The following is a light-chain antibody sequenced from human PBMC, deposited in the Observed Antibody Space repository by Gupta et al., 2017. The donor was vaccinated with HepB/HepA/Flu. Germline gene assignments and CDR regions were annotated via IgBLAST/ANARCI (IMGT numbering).Light chain of an antibody. CDR1: QGIRNY. V-gene: IGKV1-27*01. CDR2: AAS. CDR3: QKYNSAPFT. Sequence: DIQMTQSPSSLSASVGDRVTITCRASQGIRNYLAWYQQKSGKVPKLLIYAASTLQSVVPSRFSGSGSGADFTLTISILQPEDVATYYCQKYNSAPFTFGPGTKVDIK. J-gene: IGKJ3*01.